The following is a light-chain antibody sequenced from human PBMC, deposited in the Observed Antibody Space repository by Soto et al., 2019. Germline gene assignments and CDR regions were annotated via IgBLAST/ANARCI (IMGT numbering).Light chain of an antibody. J-gene: IGKJ2*01. CDR3: QQSYSTRMYT. CDR2: AAS. Sequence: DIQMTQSPSSLSASVGARVTITCRASQSISSYLNWYQQKQGKAPKLLIYAASSLQSGVPSRFSGSGSGTDFTLTISSLQPEDFATYYCQQSYSTRMYTFGQGTKLEIK. CDR1: QSISSY. V-gene: IGKV1-39*01.